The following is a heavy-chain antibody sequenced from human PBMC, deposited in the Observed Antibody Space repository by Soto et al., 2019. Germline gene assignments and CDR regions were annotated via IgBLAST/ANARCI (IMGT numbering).Heavy chain of an antibody. CDR3: AIDPGVNFATWIDL. J-gene: IGHJ5*02. D-gene: IGHD1-1*01. CDR1: GYTFTSYA. CDR2: INAGNGNT. Sequence: ASVKVSCKDSGYTFTSYAMHWVRQAAGQRLAWMGWINAGNGNTKYSQMFQDRVTITSDTSARTAYTELSSLNSDDPAVYYCAIDPGVNFATWIDLWGQGTLVTVSS. V-gene: IGHV1-3*01.